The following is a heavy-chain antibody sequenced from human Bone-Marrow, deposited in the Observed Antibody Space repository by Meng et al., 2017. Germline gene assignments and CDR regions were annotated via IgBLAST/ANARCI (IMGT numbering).Heavy chain of an antibody. CDR3: ARDPHLWFGELCYFDL. J-gene: IGHJ2*01. V-gene: IGHV4-39*07. Sequence: QLPRAGSAPGLVKPSAPLSLTGTVSGCSISSSSYYCGWIRQTPGKGLECIGSIYYSGSTYYNPSLKSRVTISVDTSKNQFSLKLSSVSAADTAVYYCARDPHLWFGELCYFDLWGRGTLVTVSS. CDR2: IYYSGST. D-gene: IGHD3-10*01. CDR1: GCSISSSSYY.